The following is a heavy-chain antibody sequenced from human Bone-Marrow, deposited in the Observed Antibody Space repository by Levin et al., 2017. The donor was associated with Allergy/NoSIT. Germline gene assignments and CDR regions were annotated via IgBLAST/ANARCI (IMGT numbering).Heavy chain of an antibody. J-gene: IGHJ5*02. V-gene: IGHV3-23*01. CDR1: GFTFSNFA. CDR2: IQESGDTT. CDR3: AKDYKVRSDWYFS. D-gene: IGHD6-13*01. Sequence: GGSLRLSCAASGFTFSNFAMSWFRQAPGKGLEWVSGIQESGDTTYYADSVKGRFIISRDNFRNTLSLQMDSLRAEDTAVYYCAKDYKVRSDWYFSWGQGTLVTVSS.